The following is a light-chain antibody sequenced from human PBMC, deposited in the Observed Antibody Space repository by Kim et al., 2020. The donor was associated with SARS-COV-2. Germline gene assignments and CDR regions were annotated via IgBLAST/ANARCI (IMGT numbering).Light chain of an antibody. V-gene: IGKV3-20*01. CDR3: HQYGNSPRT. CDR2: IAY. J-gene: IGKJ5*01. Sequence: SPGETATLSFRASRSVTSYSLAWYQQKPGQAPRLLISIAYTRATGIPDRFSGSGSGTEFTLTISRLEPEDFAVYSCHQYGNSPRTFGQGIRLEIK. CDR1: RSVTSYS.